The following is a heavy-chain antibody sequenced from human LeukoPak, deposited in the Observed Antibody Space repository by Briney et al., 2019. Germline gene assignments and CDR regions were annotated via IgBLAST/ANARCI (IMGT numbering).Heavy chain of an antibody. CDR3: ARPYFKYSYGLAAPLDY. V-gene: IGHV3-30-3*01. D-gene: IGHD5-18*01. J-gene: IGHJ4*02. CDR1: GFTFSSYA. CDR2: ISHDGSNR. Sequence: PGGSLRLSCAASGFTFSSYAMHWVRQAPGKGLEWVAVISHDGSNRYYADSVKGRFTTSRDNSKNTLYLQMNSLRAEDTAVYYCARPYFKYSYGLAAPLDYWGQGTLVTVSS.